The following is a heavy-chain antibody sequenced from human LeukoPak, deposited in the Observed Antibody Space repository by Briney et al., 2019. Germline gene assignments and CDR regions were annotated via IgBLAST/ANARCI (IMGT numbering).Heavy chain of an antibody. CDR2: IYTSGST. J-gene: IGHJ6*03. Sequence: PSQTLSLTCTVSGGSISSGSYYWSWIRQPAGKGLEWIGRIYTSGSTNYNPSPKSRVTMSVDTSKNQFSLKLSSVTAADTAVYYCAREAKYYYDSSGYRLNYYYYYYMDVWGKGTTVTISS. D-gene: IGHD3-22*01. CDR1: GGSISSGSYY. V-gene: IGHV4-61*02. CDR3: AREAKYYYDSSGYRLNYYYYYYMDV.